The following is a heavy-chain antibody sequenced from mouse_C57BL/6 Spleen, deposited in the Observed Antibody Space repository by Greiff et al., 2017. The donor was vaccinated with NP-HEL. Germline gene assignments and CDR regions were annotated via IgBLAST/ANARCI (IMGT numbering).Heavy chain of an antibody. Sequence: QVQLKESGAELVRPGASVTLSCKASGYTFTDYEMHWVKQTPVHGLEWIGAIDPETGGTAYNQKFKGKAILTADKSSSTAYMELRSLTSEDSAVYYCTRYDGYYWGQGTTLTVSP. D-gene: IGHD2-3*01. J-gene: IGHJ2*01. V-gene: IGHV1-15*01. CDR2: IDPETGGT. CDR3: TRYDGYY. CDR1: GYTFTDYE.